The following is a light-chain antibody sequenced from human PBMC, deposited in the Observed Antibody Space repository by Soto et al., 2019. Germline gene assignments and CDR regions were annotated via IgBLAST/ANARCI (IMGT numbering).Light chain of an antibody. CDR1: QSVSSY. V-gene: IGKV3-11*01. J-gene: IGKJ1*01. CDR3: QQRSNWPRT. Sequence: EIVLTQSPDPLSLSPGERSTLSCMASQSVSSYLAWYQQKPGQAPRLLIYDASNRATGIPARFSGSGSGTDFTLTISSLEPEDFAVYYCQQRSNWPRTFGQGTKVDIK. CDR2: DAS.